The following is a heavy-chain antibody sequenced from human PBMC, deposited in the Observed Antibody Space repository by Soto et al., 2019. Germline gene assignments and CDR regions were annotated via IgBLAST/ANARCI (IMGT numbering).Heavy chain of an antibody. J-gene: IGHJ4*02. V-gene: IGHV3-23*01. Sequence: PGGSLRLSCAASGITFSNYAMSWVRQAPGKGLEWVSTVSGSGANTYYADSVKGRFTISRDNSENTLYLQMMSLRVEDMAIYYCAKGPHSSGWHYFDYWGQGNLVTVS. CDR3: AKGPHSSGWHYFDY. D-gene: IGHD6-19*01. CDR2: VSGSGANT. CDR1: GITFSNYA.